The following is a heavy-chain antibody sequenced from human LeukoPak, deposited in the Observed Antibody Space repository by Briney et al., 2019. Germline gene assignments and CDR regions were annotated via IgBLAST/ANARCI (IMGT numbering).Heavy chain of an antibody. CDR1: GGTFSSYA. J-gene: IGHJ4*02. CDR3: ARGLGYYYGSGSYEY. Sequence: SVKVSCKASGGTFSSYAISWVRQAPGQGLEWMGGIIPIFGTANYAQKFQGRVTITTGESTSTAYMELSSLRSEDTAVYYCARGLGYYYGSGSYEYWGQGTLVTVSS. D-gene: IGHD3-10*01. V-gene: IGHV1-69*05. CDR2: IIPIFGTA.